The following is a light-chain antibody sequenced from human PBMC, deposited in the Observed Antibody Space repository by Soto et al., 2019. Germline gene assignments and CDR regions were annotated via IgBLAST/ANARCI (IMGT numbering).Light chain of an antibody. V-gene: IGKV1-39*01. CDR1: QSISSY. Sequence: DIPMTQSPSSLSASVGDRVTITCRASQSISSYLNWYQQKPGKAPKLLIYAASSLQSGVPSRFSGSGFGTDFTLTISSLQPEDFATYYCQQSYSTPITFGQGTRLEIK. J-gene: IGKJ5*01. CDR3: QQSYSTPIT. CDR2: AAS.